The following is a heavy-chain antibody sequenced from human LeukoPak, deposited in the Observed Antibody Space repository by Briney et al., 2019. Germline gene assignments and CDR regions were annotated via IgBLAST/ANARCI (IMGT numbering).Heavy chain of an antibody. CDR3: AREDGDYGFDY. CDR2: ISYDGSNK. CDR1: GFTFSSYA. D-gene: IGHD4-17*01. V-gene: IGHV3-30-3*01. J-gene: IGHJ4*02. Sequence: GGSLRLSCAASGFTFSSYAMHWVRQAPGKGLEWVAVISYDGSNKYYADSVKGRFTISRDNSKNTLFLQMNNLRAEDTAVYYCAREDGDYGFDYWGQGTLATVSS.